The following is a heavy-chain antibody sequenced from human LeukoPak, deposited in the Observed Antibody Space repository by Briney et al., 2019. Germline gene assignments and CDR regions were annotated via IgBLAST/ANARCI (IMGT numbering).Heavy chain of an antibody. J-gene: IGHJ5*02. CDR2: INHSGST. Sequence: SETLSLTCTVSGGSISSSSYYWSWIRQPPGKGLEWIGEINHSGSTNYNPSLKSRVTISVDTSKNQFSLKLSSVTAADTAVYYCARLLGDIVVVPAAIIVLGSNWFDPWGQGTLVTVSS. CDR1: GGSISSSSYY. D-gene: IGHD2-2*01. CDR3: ARLLGDIVVVPAAIIVLGSNWFDP. V-gene: IGHV4-39*01.